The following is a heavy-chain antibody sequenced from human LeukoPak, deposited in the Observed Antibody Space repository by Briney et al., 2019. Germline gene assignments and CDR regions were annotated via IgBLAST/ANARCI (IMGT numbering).Heavy chain of an antibody. V-gene: IGHV1-24*01. CDR2: FDPEDGET. CDR3: ATDRGYSLAAFDI. CDR1: XYTLTELS. Sequence: VKVSCKXSXYTLTELSMHWVRQAPGKGLEWMGGFDPEDGETIYAQKFQGRVTMTEDTSTDTAYMELSSLRSEDTAVYYCATDRGYSLAAFDIWGQGTMVTVSS. J-gene: IGHJ3*02. D-gene: IGHD6-13*01.